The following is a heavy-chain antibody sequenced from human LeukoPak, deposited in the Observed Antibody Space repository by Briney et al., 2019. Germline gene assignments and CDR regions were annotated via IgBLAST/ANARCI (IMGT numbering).Heavy chain of an antibody. CDR1: GFTFSDHY. D-gene: IGHD2-15*01. J-gene: IGHJ4*02. CDR2: SRNKANSYTT. CDR3: TRTEYCSGGRCYSLYFDS. V-gene: IGHV3-72*01. Sequence: GGSLRLSCSASGFTFSDHYMDWVRQAPGKGLEWVGRSRNKANSYTTEYAASVKGRFTISRDDSKSSLYLQMNSLKTEDTAVYYCTRTEYCSGGRCYSLYFDSLGQGSPVTVCS.